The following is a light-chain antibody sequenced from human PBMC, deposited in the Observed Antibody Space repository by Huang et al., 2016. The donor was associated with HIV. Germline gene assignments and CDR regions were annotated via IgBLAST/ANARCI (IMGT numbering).Light chain of an antibody. V-gene: IGKV1D-8*01. CDR2: AAS. J-gene: IGKJ1*01. CDR1: QGISSY. Sequence: VIWMTQSPSLLSASTGDRVTISCRVSQGISSYLAWYQQTPGKAPELLIYAASTLQTGVPSRFSGSGSGTDFTLTISCLQSEDFATYYCQQYSGFPRTFGQGTKVEI. CDR3: QQYSGFPRT.